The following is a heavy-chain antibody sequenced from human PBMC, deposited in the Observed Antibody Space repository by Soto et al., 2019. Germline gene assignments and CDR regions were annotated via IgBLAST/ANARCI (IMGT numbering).Heavy chain of an antibody. CDR1: GYTFTSYG. D-gene: IGHD1-7*01. CDR2: ISAYNGNT. Sequence: AAVKVSCPASGYTFTSYGISWVRQAPGQGLEWMGWISAYNGNTNYAQKLQGRVTMTTDTSTSTAYMELRSLRSDDTAVYYCARDPVITGTPTTMNWFDPWCQGTLVPVS. J-gene: IGHJ5*02. V-gene: IGHV1-18*04. CDR3: ARDPVITGTPTTMNWFDP.